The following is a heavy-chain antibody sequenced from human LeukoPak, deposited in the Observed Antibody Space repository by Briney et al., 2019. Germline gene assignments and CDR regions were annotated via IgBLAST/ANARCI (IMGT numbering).Heavy chain of an antibody. J-gene: IGHJ4*02. CDR2: ISGSGGST. CDR3: AKATMIVVVMAFDY. V-gene: IGHV3-23*01. D-gene: IGHD3-22*01. CDR1: GFTFSSYA. Sequence: GGSLRLSCAASGFTFSSYAMSWVHRAPGKGLEWVSAISGSGGSTYYADSVKGRFTISRDNSKNTLYLQMNSLRAEDTAVYYCAKATMIVVVMAFDYWGQGTLVTVSS.